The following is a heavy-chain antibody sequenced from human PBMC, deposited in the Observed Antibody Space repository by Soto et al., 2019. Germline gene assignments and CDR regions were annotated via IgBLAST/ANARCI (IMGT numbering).Heavy chain of an antibody. CDR3: AKDPPSEKLQPDYGMDV. CDR1: GLTFSTSA. CDR2: ISASGRST. Sequence: GGSLGLGCAASGLTFSTSAMSWVRQAPGKGLEWVSLISASGRSTDYADSVKGRFTISRDNSKSTVYLQMNSLRADDTAVYYCAKDPPSEKLQPDYGMDVWGQGTTVTVSS. J-gene: IGHJ6*02. V-gene: IGHV3-23*01. D-gene: IGHD2-15*01.